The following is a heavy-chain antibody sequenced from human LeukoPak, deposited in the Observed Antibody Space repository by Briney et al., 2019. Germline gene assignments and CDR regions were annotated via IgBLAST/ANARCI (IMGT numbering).Heavy chain of an antibody. V-gene: IGHV4-39*01. D-gene: IGHD3-3*01. J-gene: IGHJ4*02. CDR3: ARLNPLEHLFSFYFDS. Sequence: KPSETLSLTCSVSGDSISNGHYYWGWIRQPPGKGLEWLATISSRGSTFYNPSLKSRATISVDTSKNQISLNLSSVTASDTSLYYCARLNPLEHLFSFYFDSLGQGILATVSS. CDR2: ISSRGST. CDR1: GDSISNGHYY.